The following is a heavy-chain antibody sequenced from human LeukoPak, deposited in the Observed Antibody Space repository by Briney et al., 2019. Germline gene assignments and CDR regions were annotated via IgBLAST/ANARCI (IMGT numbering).Heavy chain of an antibody. J-gene: IGHJ6*02. Sequence: PSETLSLTCTVSGGSISSYYWSWIRQPAGKGLEWIGRIYTSGSTNYHPSLKSRVTMSVDTSKNQFSLKLSSVTAADTARYYCVGWLRPRYYYGMDGGGQGTTVTVSS. CDR1: GGSISSYY. CDR2: IYTSGST. CDR3: VGWLRPRYYYGMDG. V-gene: IGHV4-4*07. D-gene: IGHD5-12*01.